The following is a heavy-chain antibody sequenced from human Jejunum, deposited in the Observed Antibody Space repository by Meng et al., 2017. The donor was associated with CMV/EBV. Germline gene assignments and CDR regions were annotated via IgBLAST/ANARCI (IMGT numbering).Heavy chain of an antibody. CDR1: FTNYW. Sequence: FTNYWIGWVRQRAGKGPEWMGIINPGDSDTRYSPSFQGQVTISADKSISTAYLQWSSLKASDTAMYYCARGAGRITIFGVVISWFDPWGQGTLVTVSS. J-gene: IGHJ5*02. CDR2: INPGDSDT. D-gene: IGHD3-3*01. CDR3: ARGAGRITIFGVVISWFDP. V-gene: IGHV5-51*01.